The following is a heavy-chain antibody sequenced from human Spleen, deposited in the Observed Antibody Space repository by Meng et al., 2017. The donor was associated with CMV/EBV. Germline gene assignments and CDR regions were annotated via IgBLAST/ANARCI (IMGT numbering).Heavy chain of an antibody. CDR1: GGSISRGDYS. J-gene: IGHJ4*02. D-gene: IGHD3-22*01. V-gene: IGHV4-30-4*08. CDR2: IYYSGST. Sequence: QLQDSGPDLVKPTQTLSLTCTVSGGSISRGDYSGSCIRQPPRKGLEWIGYIYYSGSTYYNPSLKSRVTISVDTSKNQFSLKLSSVTAADTAVYYCARDMIVSGAFDYWGQGTLVTVSS. CDR3: ARDMIVSGAFDY.